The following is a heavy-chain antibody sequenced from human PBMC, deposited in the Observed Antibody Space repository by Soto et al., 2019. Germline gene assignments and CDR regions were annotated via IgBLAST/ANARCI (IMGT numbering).Heavy chain of an antibody. CDR3: AHRPIVVAGTRGFAGFGP. CDR1: GFSLSSSGVG. V-gene: IGHV2-5*02. CDR2: IYCEDDK. J-gene: IGHJ5*02. D-gene: IGHD6-19*01. Sequence: QITLRESGPTLVKPTQTLTLTCTFSGFSLSSSGVGVGWIRQPPGKALEWLAFIYCEDDKRYSQSLKSGLTIDKDTSKNQGVPTMTNMDHVDTATYYCAHRPIVVAGTRGFAGFGPWGQGTLVTVSS.